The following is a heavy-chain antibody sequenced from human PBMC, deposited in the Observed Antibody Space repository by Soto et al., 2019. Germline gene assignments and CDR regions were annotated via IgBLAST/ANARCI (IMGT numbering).Heavy chain of an antibody. J-gene: IGHJ6*02. CDR1: AGSVSSADYY. CDR3: ARDKGSYGMDV. CDR2: IYYSGST. Sequence: SETLSLTCTVSAGSVSSADYYWGWIRQPPGKGLEWIGYIYYSGSTYYNPSLKSRVTISVDTSKNQFSLKLSSVTAADTAVYYCARDKGSYGMDVWGQGTTVTVSS. V-gene: IGHV4-61*08.